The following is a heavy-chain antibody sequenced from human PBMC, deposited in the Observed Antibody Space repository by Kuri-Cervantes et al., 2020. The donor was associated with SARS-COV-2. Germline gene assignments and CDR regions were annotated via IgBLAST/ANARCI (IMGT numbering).Heavy chain of an antibody. V-gene: IGHV3-66*02. Sequence: GGSLRLSCAASGFTVSSNYMSWVRQAPGKGLEWVSVIYSGGSTYYADSVKGRFTISRDNSKDTLYLQMNSLRAEDTAVYYCARDWPYYYYMDVWGKGPRSPSP. CDR1: GFTVSSNY. CDR3: ARDWPYYYYMDV. CDR2: IYSGGST. J-gene: IGHJ6*03. D-gene: IGHD2-21*01.